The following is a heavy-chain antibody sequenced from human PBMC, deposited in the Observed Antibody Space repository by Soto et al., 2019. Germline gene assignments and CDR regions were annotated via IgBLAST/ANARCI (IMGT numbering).Heavy chain of an antibody. J-gene: IGHJ6*02. V-gene: IGHV4-59*01. CDR2: IYYSGST. D-gene: IGHD5-18*01. CDR1: GGSISSYY. CDR3: ARGGPSGYSYGFYYGMDV. Sequence: QVQLQESGPGLVKPSETLSLTCTVSGGSISSYYWSWIRQPPGKGLEWIGYIYYSGSTNYNPSLKSRVTISVDTSKNQFSLKLSSVTAADTAVCYCARGGPSGYSYGFYYGMDVWGQGTTVTVSS.